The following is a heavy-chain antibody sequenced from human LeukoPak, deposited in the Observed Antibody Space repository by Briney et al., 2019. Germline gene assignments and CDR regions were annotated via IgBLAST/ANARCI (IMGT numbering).Heavy chain of an antibody. CDR2: INPNSGDT. J-gene: IGHJ5*02. CDR3: AREYAGTTTNWLDP. Sequence: ASVKVSCKASGYTFTGYYTHWVRQAPGQGLEWMGWINPNSGDTNYAQKFQTRVTMTRDTSISIAYMDLSRLTSDGTAVYYCAREYAGTTTNWLDPWGQGTLVTVSS. V-gene: IGHV1-2*02. D-gene: IGHD1-26*01. CDR1: GYTFTGYY.